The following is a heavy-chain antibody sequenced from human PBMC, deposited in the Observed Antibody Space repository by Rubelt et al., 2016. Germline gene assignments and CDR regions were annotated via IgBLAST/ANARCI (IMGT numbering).Heavy chain of an antibody. V-gene: IGHV4-59*08. CDR3: AREVASVGTRLFDS. J-gene: IGHJ4*02. Sequence: QVQLQESGPGLVKPSETLSLTCTVSGDSISSDYWSWIRQPPGKGLEWIGYIYYSGSTNYSPSLKSRVTMSVDTSKKHFSLKLGSVAAADTAVDYCAREVASVGTRLFDSWGQGTLVTVSS. CDR2: IYYSGST. CDR1: GDSISSDY. D-gene: IGHD2-21*02.